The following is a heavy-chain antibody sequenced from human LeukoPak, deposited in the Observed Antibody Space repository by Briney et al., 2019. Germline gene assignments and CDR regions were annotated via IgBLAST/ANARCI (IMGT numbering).Heavy chain of an antibody. CDR1: GVSITSFY. V-gene: IGHV4-59*01. D-gene: IGHD3-10*02. CDR2: IYYSGST. CDR3: ARGHSGRGGIDP. Sequence: SETLSLTCTVSGVSITSFYWSWIRQPPGKGLEWIGYIYYSGSTNYNPSLKSRVTISVDTSKNQFSLKLSSVTAADTAVYYCARGHSGRGGIDPWGQGTLVTVSS. J-gene: IGHJ5*02.